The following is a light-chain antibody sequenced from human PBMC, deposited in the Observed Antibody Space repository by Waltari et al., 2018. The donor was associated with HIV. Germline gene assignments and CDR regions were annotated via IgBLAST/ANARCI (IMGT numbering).Light chain of an antibody. Sequence: DTQMTQSPSPLSASVGDRVTITCRASQGISNYLAWYQQKPGKVPKLLIYAASTLQSGVPSRFSGSGSGTEFTLTISSLQPEDVAAYFCQKYNSAPWTFGQGTKVEIK. J-gene: IGKJ1*01. CDR2: AAS. CDR1: QGISNY. V-gene: IGKV1-27*01. CDR3: QKYNSAPWT.